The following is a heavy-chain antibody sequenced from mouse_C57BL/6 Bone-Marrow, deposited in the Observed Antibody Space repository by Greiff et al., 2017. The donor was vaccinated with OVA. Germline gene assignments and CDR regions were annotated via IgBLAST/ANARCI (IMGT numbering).Heavy chain of an antibody. J-gene: IGHJ3*01. CDR1: GYTFTSYG. CDR3: ARRAWFAY. CDR2: IYPRSGNT. V-gene: IGHV1-81*01. Sequence: QVHVKQSGAELARPGASVKLSCKASGYTFTSYGISWVKQRTGPGLEWIGEIYPRSGNTYYNEKFKGKATLTADKSSSTAYMELRSLTSEDSAVYFCARRAWFAYWGQGTLVTVSA.